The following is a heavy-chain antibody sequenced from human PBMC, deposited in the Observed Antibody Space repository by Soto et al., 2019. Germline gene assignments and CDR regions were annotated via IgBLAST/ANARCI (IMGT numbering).Heavy chain of an antibody. D-gene: IGHD4-17*01. Sequence: SETLSLTCGGSGGSISSGGYSWSWIRQPPGKGLEWIGYSYHSGTTYYNPSLKSRVTISVDRSTNQFSLKLSSVTAADTAVYYCARAHYGDYGYGMDVWGQGTTVTVSS. CDR2: SYHSGTT. CDR3: ARAHYGDYGYGMDV. CDR1: GGSISSGGYS. V-gene: IGHV4-30-2*01. J-gene: IGHJ6*02.